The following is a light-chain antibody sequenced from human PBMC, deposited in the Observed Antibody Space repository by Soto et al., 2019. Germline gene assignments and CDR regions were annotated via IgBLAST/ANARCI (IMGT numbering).Light chain of an antibody. V-gene: IGKV1-39*01. Sequence: DIQMTQSPSSLSASVGDRVTITCRASQSISSYLNWYQQKPGKAPKLLIYAASSLQSGVPLMFSGSVSGTDFTLTISSLQPEDFATYYCQQSYSTLVFGPGTKVDIK. J-gene: IGKJ3*01. CDR1: QSISSY. CDR3: QQSYSTLV. CDR2: AAS.